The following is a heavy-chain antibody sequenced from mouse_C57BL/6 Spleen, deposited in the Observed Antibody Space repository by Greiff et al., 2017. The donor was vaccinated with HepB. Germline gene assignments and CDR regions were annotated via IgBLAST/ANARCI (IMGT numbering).Heavy chain of an antibody. CDR3: ARGSWAY. CDR2: IWSGGST. D-gene: IGHD1-1*02. CDR1: GFSLTSYA. V-gene: IGHV2-2*01. J-gene: IGHJ3*01. Sequence: QVQLKESGPGLVQPSQSLSITCTVSGFSLTSYAVHWVRQSPGKGLEWLGVIWSGGSTDYNAAFISRLSISKDNSKSQVFFKMNSLQADDTAIYYCARGSWAYWGQGTLVTVSA.